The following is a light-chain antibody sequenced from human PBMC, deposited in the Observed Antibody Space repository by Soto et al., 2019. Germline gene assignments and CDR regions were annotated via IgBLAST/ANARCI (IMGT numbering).Light chain of an antibody. J-gene: IGLJ2*01. V-gene: IGLV2-11*01. CDR2: DVV. CDR1: SSDVGNYNY. CDR3: HTNASIFAL. Sequence: QSALTQPRSVSGSPGQSVTISCTGSSSDVGNYNYVSWYQQHPGKVPKLMIYDVVKRPSGVPDRFSGSKSGNTASLTISGLQAEDEAAYYCHTNASIFALFGEGTKVTVL.